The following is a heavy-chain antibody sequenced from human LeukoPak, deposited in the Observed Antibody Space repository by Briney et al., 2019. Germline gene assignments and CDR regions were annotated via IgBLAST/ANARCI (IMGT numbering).Heavy chain of an antibody. V-gene: IGHV1-8*02. J-gene: IGHJ4*02. CDR2: INPNSGNT. CDR3: ARGHYGSGNIDY. Sequence: GASVKVSCKASGYTFTGYYMHWVRQAPGQGLEWMGWINPNSGNTGYAQKFQGRVTMTRNTSISTAYMELSSLRSEDTAVYYCARGHYGSGNIDYWGQGTLVTVSS. D-gene: IGHD3-10*01. CDR1: GYTFTGYY.